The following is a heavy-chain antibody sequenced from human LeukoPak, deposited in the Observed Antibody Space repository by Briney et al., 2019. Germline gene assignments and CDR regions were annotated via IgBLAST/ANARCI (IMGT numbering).Heavy chain of an antibody. CDR2: ISYDGSNK. J-gene: IGHJ4*02. CDR3: AKDMGLTWATFDS. D-gene: IGHD2-15*01. Sequence: PGGSLRLSCAASGFTFSSYAMHWVRQAPGKGLEWVAVISYDGSNKYYADSVKGRFTISRDNSKNTLFLQMNSLRGEDTAVYYCAKDMGLTWATFDSWGQGTLVTVSS. V-gene: IGHV3-30*04. CDR1: GFTFSSYA.